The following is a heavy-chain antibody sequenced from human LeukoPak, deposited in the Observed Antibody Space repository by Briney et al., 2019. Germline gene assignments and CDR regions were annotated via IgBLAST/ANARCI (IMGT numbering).Heavy chain of an antibody. CDR2: GSGGST. V-gene: IGHV3-23*01. Sequence: GSGGSTYYAASVKGRFTISRDNSKNTLYLQMNSLRAEDTAVYYCAKVVVVVAATGYFQHWGQGTLVTVSS. J-gene: IGHJ1*01. CDR3: AKVVVVVAATGYFQH. D-gene: IGHD2-15*01.